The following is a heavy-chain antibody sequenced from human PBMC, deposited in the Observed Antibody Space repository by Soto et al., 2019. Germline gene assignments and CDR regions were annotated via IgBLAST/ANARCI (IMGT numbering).Heavy chain of an antibody. Sequence: SETLSLTCTVSGGSISSYYWSWIRQPPGKGLEWIGYIYYSGSTNYNPSLKSRVTISVDTSKNQFSLKLSSVTAADTAVYYCARDRGFDAFDIWGQGTMVTVSS. CDR2: IYYSGST. J-gene: IGHJ3*02. D-gene: IGHD3-10*01. V-gene: IGHV4-59*01. CDR3: ARDRGFDAFDI. CDR1: GGSISSYY.